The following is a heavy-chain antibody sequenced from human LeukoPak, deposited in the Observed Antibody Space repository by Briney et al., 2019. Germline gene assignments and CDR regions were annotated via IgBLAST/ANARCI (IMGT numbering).Heavy chain of an antibody. CDR3: AKGPVPGGYDSSGYRD. CDR2: ISGDGGST. V-gene: IGHV3-43*02. D-gene: IGHD3-22*01. CDR1: GFTFDDYA. J-gene: IGHJ4*02. Sequence: GGSLRLSCAASGFTFDDYAIHWVRQAPGKCLEWVSLISGDGGSTYYADSVKGRFTISRDNSKNTLYLQMNSLRAEDTAVYYCAKGPVPGGYDSSGYRDWGQGTLVTVSS.